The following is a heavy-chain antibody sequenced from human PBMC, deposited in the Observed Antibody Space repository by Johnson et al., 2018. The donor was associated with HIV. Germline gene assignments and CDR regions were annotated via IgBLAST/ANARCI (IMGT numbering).Heavy chain of an antibody. CDR1: GFIFSDYY. V-gene: IGHV3-11*04. D-gene: IGHD6-19*01. CDR3: VRGLYSSAWYFGDLDAFDV. Sequence: QVQLVESGGGLVQPGGSLRLSCAASGFIFSDYYLNWIRQAPGKGLEWISFISSGGGTTSYSDSVKGRFTISRGNAKNSLYLQMNSLRAGDPAVYYCVRGLYSSAWYFGDLDAFDVWGQGTMVTVSS. CDR2: ISSGGGTT. J-gene: IGHJ3*01.